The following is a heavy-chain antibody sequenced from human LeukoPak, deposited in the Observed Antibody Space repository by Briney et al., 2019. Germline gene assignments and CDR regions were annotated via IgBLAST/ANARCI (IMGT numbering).Heavy chain of an antibody. CDR1: GFTFSNYD. CDR3: AKENDFVY. Sequence: PGGSLRLSCAASGFTFSNYDMHWVRQAPDKGLEWVAVISYDGTNKYYADSVKGRFTISRDNSKSTLYLQMNSLRAEDTAVYYCAKENDFVYWGQGTLVTVSS. V-gene: IGHV3-30*18. D-gene: IGHD3-3*01. J-gene: IGHJ4*02. CDR2: ISYDGTNK.